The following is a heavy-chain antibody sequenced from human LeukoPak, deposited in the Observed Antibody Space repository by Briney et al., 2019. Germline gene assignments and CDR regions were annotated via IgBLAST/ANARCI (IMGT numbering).Heavy chain of an antibody. J-gene: IGHJ4*02. V-gene: IGHV3-23*01. CDR2: IIGTGSYT. CDR1: GFTFSNYA. D-gene: IGHD6-13*01. Sequence: GGSLRLSCAASGFTFSNYAMYWVRQVPGKGLEGVLGIIGTGSYTYSADFVKGRFTISRDNSMNTLWLQMNSLRVEDTAVYYCARSFGIAAAGPFDYWGQGTLVTVSS. CDR3: ARSFGIAAAGPFDY.